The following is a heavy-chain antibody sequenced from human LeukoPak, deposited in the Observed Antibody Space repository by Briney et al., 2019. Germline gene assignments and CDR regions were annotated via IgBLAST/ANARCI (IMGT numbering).Heavy chain of an antibody. Sequence: GGSLRLSCAVSGFTFSDFWMSWVRQAPGRGLEWVANIHPEGNEKYHVESVKGRFTISRDNAKNSLFLQVNGLRVEDTAVYCCARGDAFSGDHWGQGTLVTVSS. CDR1: GFTFSDFW. CDR3: ARGDAFSGDH. J-gene: IGHJ4*02. CDR2: IHPEGNEK. V-gene: IGHV3-7*04.